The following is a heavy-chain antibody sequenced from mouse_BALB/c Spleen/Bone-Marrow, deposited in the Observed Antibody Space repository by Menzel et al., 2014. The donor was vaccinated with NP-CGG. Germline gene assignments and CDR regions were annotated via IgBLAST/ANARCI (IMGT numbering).Heavy chain of an antibody. D-gene: IGHD6-1*01. Sequence: VQLQQSGPGLVAPSQSLSITCTVSGFSLTNYGVYWVRQPPGKGLEWLGVIWAGGSTNYNSALMSRLSISKDNSKSQVFLKMNSLQTDDTAMYYCARPTPRYYAMDYWGQGTSVTVPS. V-gene: IGHV2-9*02. CDR2: IWAGGST. CDR3: ARPTPRYYAMDY. J-gene: IGHJ4*01. CDR1: GFSLTNYG.